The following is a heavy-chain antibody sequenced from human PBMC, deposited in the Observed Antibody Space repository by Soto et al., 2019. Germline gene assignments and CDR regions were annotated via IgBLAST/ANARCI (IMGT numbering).Heavy chain of an antibody. CDR2: VIPILDMA. CDR1: GGTFSTYS. V-gene: IGHV1-69*04. J-gene: IGHJ6*02. CDR3: ARVSRLGELSKSGMDV. Sequence: GASVKVSCKASGGTFSTYSFSWVRQAPGQGLEWMGRVIPILDMANYAQKFQGRVTITADKSTSTVYMELSSLRSEDTAVYYCARVSRLGELSKSGMDVWGQGTTVTVSS. D-gene: IGHD3-16*02.